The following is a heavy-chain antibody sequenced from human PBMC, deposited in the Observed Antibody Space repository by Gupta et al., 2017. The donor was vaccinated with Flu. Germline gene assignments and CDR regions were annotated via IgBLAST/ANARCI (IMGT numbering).Heavy chain of an antibody. CDR3: ARDLPYSSSWYVQESGWFDP. Sequence: QVQLQESGPGLVKPSGTLSLTCAVSGGSISSSNWWSWVRQPPGEGLEWIGEIYHSGSTNYNPSLKSRVTISVDKSKNQFSLKLSSVPAADTAVYYCARDLPYSSSWYVQESGWFDPWGQGTLVTVAS. CDR1: GGSISSSNW. J-gene: IGHJ5*02. V-gene: IGHV4-4*02. CDR2: IYHSGST. D-gene: IGHD6-13*01.